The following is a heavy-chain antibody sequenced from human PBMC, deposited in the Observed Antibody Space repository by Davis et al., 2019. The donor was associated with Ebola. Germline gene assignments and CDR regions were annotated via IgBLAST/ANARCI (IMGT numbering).Heavy chain of an antibody. D-gene: IGHD3-10*01. CDR2: IYYSGST. CDR3: ARLPNYGSGSYYNDHYYYYYGMDV. V-gene: IGHV4-30-4*01. Sequence: SETLSLTCTVSGGSVSSGDYYWSWIRQPPGKGLEWIGYIYYSGSTYYNPSLKSRVTISVDTSKNQFSLKLSSVTAADTAVYYCARLPNYGSGSYYNDHYYYYYGMDVWGQGTLVTVSS. J-gene: IGHJ6*02. CDR1: GGSVSSGDYY.